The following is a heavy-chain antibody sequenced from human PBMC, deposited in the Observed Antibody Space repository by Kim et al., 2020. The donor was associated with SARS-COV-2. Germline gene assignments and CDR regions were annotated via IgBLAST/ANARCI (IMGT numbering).Heavy chain of an antibody. V-gene: IGHV3-11*01. CDR2: ISSSGSTI. J-gene: IGHJ4*02. D-gene: IGHD5-12*01. CDR3: ASPKVVATIRSLDFDY. Sequence: GGSLRLSCAASGFTFSDYYMSWIRQAPGKGLEWVSYISSSGSTIYYADSVKGRFTISRDNAKNSLYLQMNSLRAEDTAVYYCASPKVVATIRSLDFDYWGQGTLVTVSS. CDR1: GFTFSDYY.